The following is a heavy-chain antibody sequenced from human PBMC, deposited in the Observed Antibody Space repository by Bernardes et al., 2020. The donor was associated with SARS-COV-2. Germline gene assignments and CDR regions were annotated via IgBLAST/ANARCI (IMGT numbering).Heavy chain of an antibody. D-gene: IGHD3-22*01. J-gene: IGHJ1*01. CDR1: GFTFSSYA. CDR3: AKRPRIRYDSTGYYYFQH. Sequence: GGSLRLSCAASGFTFSSYAMSWVRQAPGKGLEWVSLISGSGDSTYYADSVRGRFTISRDNSKNTLYLQMNSLRVEDTAVYYCAKRPRIRYDSTGYYYFQHWGQGTLVTVSS. V-gene: IGHV3-23*01. CDR2: ISGSGDST.